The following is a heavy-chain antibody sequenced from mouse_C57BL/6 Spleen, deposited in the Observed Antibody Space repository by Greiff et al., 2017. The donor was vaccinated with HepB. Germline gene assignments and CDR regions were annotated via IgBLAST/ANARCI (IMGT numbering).Heavy chain of an antibody. CDR1: GYTFTDYY. V-gene: IGHV1-19*01. D-gene: IGHD1-1*01. CDR2: INPYNGGT. Sequence: EVQLQQSGPVLVKPGASVKMSCKASGYTFTDYYMNWVKQSHGKSLEWIGVINPYNGGTSYNQKFKGKATLTVDKSSSTAYMELNSLTSEDSAVYYCARPSTTVVAHRGYFDVWGTGTTVTVSS. J-gene: IGHJ1*03. CDR3: ARPSTTVVAHRGYFDV.